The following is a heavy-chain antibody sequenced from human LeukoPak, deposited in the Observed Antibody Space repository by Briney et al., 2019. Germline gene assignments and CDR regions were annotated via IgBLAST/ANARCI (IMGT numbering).Heavy chain of an antibody. V-gene: IGHV1-2*02. CDR3: ARDGAVNEYYDSSGYRYFDY. CDR1: GYTFTGYY. Sequence: ASVKVSCKASGYTFTGYYMHWVRQAPGQGLEWMGWINPNSGGTNYAQKFQGRVTMTRDTSISTAYMELSRLRSDDTAVYHCARDGAVNEYYDSSGYRYFDYWGQGTLVTASS. J-gene: IGHJ4*02. D-gene: IGHD3-22*01. CDR2: INPNSGGT.